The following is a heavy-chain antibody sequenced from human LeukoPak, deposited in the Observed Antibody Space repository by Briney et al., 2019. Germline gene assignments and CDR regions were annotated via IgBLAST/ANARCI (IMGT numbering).Heavy chain of an antibody. V-gene: IGHV1-69*05. CDR2: IIPIFGTA. CDR1: GGTFSSYA. D-gene: IGHD4-17*01. CDR3: ALFKVLDGDYHY. J-gene: IGHJ4*02. Sequence: ASVKVSCKASGGTFSSYAISWVRQAPGQGLEWMGRIIPIFGTANYAQKLQGRVTITTDESTSTAYMELSSLRSEDTAVYYCALFKVLDGDYHYWGQGTLVTVSS.